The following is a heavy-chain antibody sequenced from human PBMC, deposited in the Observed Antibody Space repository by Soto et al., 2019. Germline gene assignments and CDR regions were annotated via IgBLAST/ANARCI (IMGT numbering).Heavy chain of an antibody. CDR2: INHRGST. J-gene: IGHJ4*02. D-gene: IGHD1-7*01. CDR3: ARGLNWNYGAVDY. Sequence: QVLLQQWGAGLLKPSETLSLTCAVYGGSFSTYYWSWIRQPPGKGLEWIGEINHRGSTNYNPSLKSRVTISVDTSKNQFSLKLSSVTAADRAVYYCARGLNWNYGAVDYWGQGTLVTVSS. CDR1: GGSFSTYY. V-gene: IGHV4-34*01.